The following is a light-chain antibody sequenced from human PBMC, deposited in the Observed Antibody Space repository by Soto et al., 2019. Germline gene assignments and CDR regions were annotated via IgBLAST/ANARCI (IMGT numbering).Light chain of an antibody. CDR1: QSISNW. Sequence: DIQMTQSPSTLSASVGDRVTITCRASQSISNWLAWYQRKPGKAPKLLIYDAYSLQSGVPSRFSGSESGTEFTLTINSLQPDDFATYYCQQYNSYPWTFGQGTKV. CDR2: DAY. CDR3: QQYNSYPWT. J-gene: IGKJ1*01. V-gene: IGKV1-5*01.